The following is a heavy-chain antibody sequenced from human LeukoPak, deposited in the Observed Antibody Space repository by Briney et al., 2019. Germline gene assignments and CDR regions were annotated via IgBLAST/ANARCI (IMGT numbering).Heavy chain of an antibody. CDR1: GGTFSSYA. CDR3: ARGRWELPSDY. Sequence: ASEKVSCKASGGTFSSYAISWVRQAPGQGLEWMGGIIPIFGTANYAQKFQGRVTITADESTSTAYMELSSLRSEDTAVYYCARGRWELPSDYWGQGTLVTVSS. D-gene: IGHD1-26*01. CDR2: IIPIFGTA. J-gene: IGHJ4*02. V-gene: IGHV1-69*01.